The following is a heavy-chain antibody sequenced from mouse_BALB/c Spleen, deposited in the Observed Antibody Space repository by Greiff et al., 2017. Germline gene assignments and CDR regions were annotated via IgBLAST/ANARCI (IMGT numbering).Heavy chain of an antibody. CDR3: AREGAHSLYAMDY. CDR1: GFSLTGYG. V-gene: IGHV2-6-7*01. J-gene: IGHJ4*01. CDR2: IWGDGST. Sequence: VKLQESGPGLVAPSQSLSITCTVSGFSLTGYGVNWVRQPPGKGLEWLGMIWGDGSTDYNSALKSRLSISKDNSKSQVFLKMNSLQTDDTARYYCAREGAHSLYAMDYWGQGTSVTVSS. D-gene: IGHD1-2*01.